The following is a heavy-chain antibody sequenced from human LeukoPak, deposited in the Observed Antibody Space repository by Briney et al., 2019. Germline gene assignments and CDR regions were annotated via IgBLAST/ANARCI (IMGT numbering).Heavy chain of an antibody. CDR2: INHSGST. CDR1: GGSFSGYY. J-gene: IGHJ4*02. D-gene: IGHD6-13*01. V-gene: IGHV4-34*01. Sequence: SETLSLTCAVYGGSFSGYYWSRIRQPPGKGLEWIGEINHSGSTNYNPSLKSRVTISVDTSKNQFSLKLSSVTAADTAVYYCARGTRESSSSWYAQLTGNRYFDYWGQGTLVTVSS. CDR3: ARGTRESSSSWYAQLTGNRYFDY.